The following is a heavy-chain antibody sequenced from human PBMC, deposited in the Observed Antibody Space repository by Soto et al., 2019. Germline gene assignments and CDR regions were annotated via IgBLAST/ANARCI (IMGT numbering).Heavy chain of an antibody. CDR1: GFTFSSYA. V-gene: IGHV3-30-3*01. CDR3: ARDTITMVRGVILNDAFDI. D-gene: IGHD3-10*01. Sequence: QVQLVESGGGVVQPGRSLRLSCAASGFTFSSYAMHWVRQAPGKGLEWVAVISYDGSNKYYADSVKGRFTISRDNSKNTLYLQMNSLRAEDTAVYYCARDTITMVRGVILNDAFDIWGQGTMVTVSS. J-gene: IGHJ3*02. CDR2: ISYDGSNK.